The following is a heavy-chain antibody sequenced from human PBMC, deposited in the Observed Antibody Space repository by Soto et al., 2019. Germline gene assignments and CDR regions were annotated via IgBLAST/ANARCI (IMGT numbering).Heavy chain of an antibody. V-gene: IGHV3-23*01. Sequence: EVQLLESGGGLVQPGGSLRLSCAASGFTFSSYAMSWVRQAPGKGLEWVSAISGSGGSTYYADSVKGRFTISRDNSKNTLYLQMNSLRAEDTAVYYCAKVGLLRLGELSLYSPFDYWGQGTLVTVSS. CDR2: ISGSGGST. D-gene: IGHD3-16*02. J-gene: IGHJ4*02. CDR3: AKVGLLRLGELSLYSPFDY. CDR1: GFTFSSYA.